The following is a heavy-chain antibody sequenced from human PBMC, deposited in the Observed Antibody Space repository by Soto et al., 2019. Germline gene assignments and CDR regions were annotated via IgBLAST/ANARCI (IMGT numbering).Heavy chain of an antibody. V-gene: IGHV2-5*02. D-gene: IGHD2-15*01. CDR3: VHTANNRQACSGGNCHRTFGY. J-gene: IGHJ4*02. CDR1: GFSLTTPGVG. Sequence: QIALKESGPTLVRPTQTLTLTCTSSGFSLTTPGVGVGWIRQPPGKALEWLALIYWDDVERYSPSLKSRLTITKDTSKNQVVLTLTDMDPIDTATYYCVHTANNRQACSGGNCHRTFGYWGQGTLVTVSS. CDR2: IYWDDVE.